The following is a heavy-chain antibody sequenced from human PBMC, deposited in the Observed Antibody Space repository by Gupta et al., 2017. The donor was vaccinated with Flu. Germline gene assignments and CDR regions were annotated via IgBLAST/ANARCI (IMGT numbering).Heavy chain of an antibody. V-gene: IGHV3-21*01. CDR3: ARVRWDRGVDGEQNWFDP. D-gene: IGHD3-10*01. CDR2: ISSSSSYI. CDR1: GFTFSRYS. Sequence: EVQLVESGGGLVKPGGSLRLSRAASGFTFSRYSMNWVRQAPGKGLEWVSSISSSSSYIYYADSVKGRFTISRDNAKNSLYLQMNSLRAEDTAVYYCARVRWDRGVDGEQNWFDPWGQGTLVTVSS. J-gene: IGHJ5*02.